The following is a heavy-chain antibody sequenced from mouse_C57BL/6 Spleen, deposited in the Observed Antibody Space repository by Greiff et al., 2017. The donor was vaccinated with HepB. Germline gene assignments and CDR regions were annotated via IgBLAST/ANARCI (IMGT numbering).Heavy chain of an antibody. CDR3: ARDDGTGAY. CDR1: GYSITSGYY. CDR2: ISYDGSN. D-gene: IGHD2-3*01. Sequence: VQLKESGPGLVKPSQSLSLTCSVTGYSITSGYYWNWIRQFPGNKLEWMGYISYDGSNNYNPSLKNRISITRDTSKNQFFLKLNSVTTEDTATYYCARDDGTGAYWGQGTLVTVSA. V-gene: IGHV3-6*01. J-gene: IGHJ3*01.